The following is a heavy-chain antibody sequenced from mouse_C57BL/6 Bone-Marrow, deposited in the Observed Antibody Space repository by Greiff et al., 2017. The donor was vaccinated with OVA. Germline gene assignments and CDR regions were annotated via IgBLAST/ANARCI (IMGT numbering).Heavy chain of an antibody. J-gene: IGHJ3*01. CDR1: GFTFSDYG. CDR2: ISSGSSTI. Sequence: EVKLVESGGGLVKPGGSLKLSCAASGFTFSDYGMHWVRQAPEKGLEWVAYISSGSSTIYYADTVKGRFTISRDNAKNTLFLQMTSLRSEDTAMYYGARDYYGSSPWFAYWGQGTLVTVSA. CDR3: ARDYYGSSPWFAY. D-gene: IGHD1-1*01. V-gene: IGHV5-17*01.